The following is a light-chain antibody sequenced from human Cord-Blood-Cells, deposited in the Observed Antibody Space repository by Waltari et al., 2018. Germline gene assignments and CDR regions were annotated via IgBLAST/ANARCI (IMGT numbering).Light chain of an antibody. V-gene: IGKV1-33*01. J-gene: IGKJ4*01. CDR2: DAS. Sequence: TQMAQSPSSLSASVRDRVTITCQASQDISNYLNWYQQKPGKAPKLLIYDASNLETGVPSRFSGSGSGTDFTFTISSLQPEDIATYYCQQYDNLPLTFGGGTKVEIK. CDR3: QQYDNLPLT. CDR1: QDISNY.